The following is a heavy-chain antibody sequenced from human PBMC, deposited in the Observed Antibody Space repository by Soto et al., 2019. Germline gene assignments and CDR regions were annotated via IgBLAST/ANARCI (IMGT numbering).Heavy chain of an antibody. Sequence: SETLSLTCAVYGGSFSGHSWTWIRQSPGKGLEWIGDINHSGRVNYSPSLKSRVTISLDTSKNQFSLTLSAVTAADTAMYYCSTRAYDTNGYYRFDPWGQGTLVTVSP. D-gene: IGHD3-22*01. CDR3: STRAYDTNGYYRFDP. J-gene: IGHJ5*01. CDR1: GGSFSGHS. CDR2: INHSGRV. V-gene: IGHV4-34*01.